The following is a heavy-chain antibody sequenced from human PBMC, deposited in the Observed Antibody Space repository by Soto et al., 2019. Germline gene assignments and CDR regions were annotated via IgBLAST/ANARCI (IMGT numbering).Heavy chain of an antibody. CDR2: IYYGGST. CDR3: ARGPSGDKVDS. V-gene: IGHV4-30-4*01. J-gene: IGHJ4*02. Sequence: QVQLQESGPGLVKPSQTLSLTCTVSGGSISTVNYWWSWIRQSPDMGLEWIGPIYYGGSTYNNPSLESRVTMSVDTSKNQLSLTLRSVSAADPAVYYCARGPSGDKVDSWGQGTLVTVSS. D-gene: IGHD7-27*01. CDR1: GGSISTVNYW.